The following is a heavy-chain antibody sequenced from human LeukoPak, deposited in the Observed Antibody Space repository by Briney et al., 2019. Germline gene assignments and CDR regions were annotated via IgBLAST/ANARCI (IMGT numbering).Heavy chain of an antibody. CDR1: GGSISSSSYY. D-gene: IGHD3-22*01. V-gene: IGHV4-39*07. J-gene: IGHJ5*02. CDR3: ARVISMTYYYDSSGGTSWFDP. Sequence: TSETLSLTCTVSGGSISSSSYYWGWIRQPPGQGLEWIGSIYYSGSTYYNPSLKSRVTISVDTSKNQFSLKLSSVTAADTAVYYCARVISMTYYYDSSGGTSWFDPWGQGTLVTVSS. CDR2: IYYSGST.